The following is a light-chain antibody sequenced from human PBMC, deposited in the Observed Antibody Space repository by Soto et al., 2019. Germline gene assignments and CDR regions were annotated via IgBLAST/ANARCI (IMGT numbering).Light chain of an antibody. Sequence: EIVLTQSPGTLSLSPGERATLSCRASQSVHNYLAWYQQKPGQPPRLLIYGASSRATGIPDRFSGSGSGTDFTLTISSLQPEDFATYFCLQHDTYPWTFGQGTKVDIK. CDR1: QSVHNY. J-gene: IGKJ1*01. CDR3: LQHDTYPWT. CDR2: GAS. V-gene: IGKV3-20*01.